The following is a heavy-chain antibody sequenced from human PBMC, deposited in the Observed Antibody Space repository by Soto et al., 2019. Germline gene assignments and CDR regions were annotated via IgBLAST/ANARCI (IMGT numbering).Heavy chain of an antibody. CDR1: GFTFNSYG. D-gene: IGHD3-10*01. CDR2: IWYDGSNK. Sequence: QVQLVESGGGVVQPGRSLRLSCAASGFTFNSYGMHWVRQAPGKGLEWVAVIWYDGSNKYYADSVKGRFTISRDNSKNTLYLQMNSLRADDTAVYYCARGGSGSLSYYFDYWGQGTLVTVSS. J-gene: IGHJ4*02. V-gene: IGHV3-33*01. CDR3: ARGGSGSLSYYFDY.